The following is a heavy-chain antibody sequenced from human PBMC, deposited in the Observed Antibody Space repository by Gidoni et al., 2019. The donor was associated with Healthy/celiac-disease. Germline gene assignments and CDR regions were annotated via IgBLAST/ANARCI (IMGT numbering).Heavy chain of an antibody. J-gene: IGHJ3*02. CDR2: ISGSGGST. CDR1: GFTFIRYA. CDR3: AKDPDYGDHVDAFDI. D-gene: IGHD4-17*01. V-gene: IGHV3-23*01. Sequence: VQLLESGGGLVQPGGSLRLSCASSGFTFIRYAMSWVRQAPGKGLEWVSAISGSGGSTYYADAVKGRFTISRDNSKNTLYLQMNSLRAEDTAVYYCAKDPDYGDHVDAFDIWGQGTMVTVSS.